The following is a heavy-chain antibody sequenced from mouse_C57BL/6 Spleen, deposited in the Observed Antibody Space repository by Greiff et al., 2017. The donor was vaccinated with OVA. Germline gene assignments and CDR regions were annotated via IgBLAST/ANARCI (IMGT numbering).Heavy chain of an antibody. CDR1: GYTFTSYW. J-gene: IGHJ1*03. CDR3: AVITTVVATDYFDV. Sequence: QVQLQQPGAELVKPGASVKLSCKASGYTFTSYWMQWVKQRPGQGLEWIGEIDPSDSYTNYKQKFKGKATLTVDTSSSTAYMQLSSLTSEDSAVYYCAVITTVVATDYFDVWGTGTTVTVSS. CDR2: IDPSDSYT. V-gene: IGHV1-50*01. D-gene: IGHD1-1*01.